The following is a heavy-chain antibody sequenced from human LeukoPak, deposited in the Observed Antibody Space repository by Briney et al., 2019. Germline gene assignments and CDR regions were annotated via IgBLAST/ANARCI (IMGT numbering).Heavy chain of an antibody. D-gene: IGHD3-22*01. CDR3: ARDGLVVPLVDP. CDR2: ISSSSSYI. CDR1: GFTFSNYS. V-gene: IGHV3-21*01. J-gene: IGHJ5*02. Sequence: PGGSLRLSCAASGFTFSNYSMSWVRQAPGKGLEWVSSISSSSSYIYYADSVKGRFTISRDNAKNSLYLQMNSLRAEDTAVYYCARDGLVVPLVDPWGQGTLVTVSS.